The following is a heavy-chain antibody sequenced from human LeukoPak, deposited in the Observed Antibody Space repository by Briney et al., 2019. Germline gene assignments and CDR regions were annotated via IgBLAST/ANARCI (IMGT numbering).Heavy chain of an antibody. D-gene: IGHD6-6*01. J-gene: IGHJ4*02. V-gene: IGHV3-23*01. CDR3: ATCSSSSGCDY. Sequence: GGSLRLSCAASGFTFSSYAMSWVRQAPGKGLEWVSAISGSGGSTYYADSVKGRFIISRDNSKNTLYLQMNSLRAEDTAVYYCATCSSSSGCDYWGQGTLVTVSS. CDR1: GFTFSSYA. CDR2: ISGSGGST.